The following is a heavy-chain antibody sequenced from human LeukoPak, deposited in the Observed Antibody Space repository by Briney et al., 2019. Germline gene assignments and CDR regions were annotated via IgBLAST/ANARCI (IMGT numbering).Heavy chain of an antibody. Sequence: GGSLRLSCAASGFIFDDYGMNWVRQAPGKGLEWVAFIRYDGSNKYYADSVKGRFTISRDNSKNTLYLQMNSLRVEDTAVYYCARDQDRAFDIWGQGAMVTVSS. J-gene: IGHJ3*02. CDR3: ARDQDRAFDI. CDR1: GFIFDDYG. CDR2: IRYDGSNK. V-gene: IGHV3-30*02.